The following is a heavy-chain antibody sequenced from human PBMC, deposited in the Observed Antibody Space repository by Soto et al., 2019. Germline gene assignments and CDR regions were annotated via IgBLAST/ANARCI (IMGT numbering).Heavy chain of an antibody. D-gene: IGHD1-1*01. J-gene: IGHJ2*01. CDR2: IHGGGGAT. CDR3: AKFKGHPLEYWYFDF. CDR1: GFTFSADA. Sequence: EVQLLESGGGLVQPGGSLRLSCAASGFTFSADAMSWVRQAPGKGLEWVSTIHGGGGATHYADSVKGRFTISRDDSKNTLYVQMNSLRAEDTAVYYCAKFKGHPLEYWYFDFWGLGTLVTVSS. V-gene: IGHV3-23*01.